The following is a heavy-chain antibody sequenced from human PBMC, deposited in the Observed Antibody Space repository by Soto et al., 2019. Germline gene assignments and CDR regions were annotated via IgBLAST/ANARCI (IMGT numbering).Heavy chain of an antibody. CDR2: ISGSGDST. V-gene: IGHV3-23*01. CDR1: GFTFSSYA. D-gene: IGHD1-26*01. CDR3: ASRGSGSNYDI. J-gene: IGHJ4*02. Sequence: EVQLLESGGGLVQPGGSLRLSCAASGFTFSSYAMRWVRQAPVKGLEWVSAISGSGDSTYYAASVKGRFTISSDNCKNSHYRQMTSRRAEDPAVYYCASRGSGSNYDIWGQGTLVTVSS.